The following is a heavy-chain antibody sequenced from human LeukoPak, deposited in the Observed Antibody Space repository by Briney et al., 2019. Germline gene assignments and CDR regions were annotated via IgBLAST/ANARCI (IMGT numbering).Heavy chain of an antibody. CDR2: IYSGGST. CDR3: ARVDQAIFGVAPYTYYYYYMDV. D-gene: IGHD3-3*01. CDR1: GFTVSSNY. J-gene: IGHJ6*03. V-gene: IGHV3-53*01. Sequence: PGGSLRLSCAASGFTVSSNYMSWVRQAPGKELEWVSVIYSGGSTYYADSVKGRFTISRDNSKNTLYLQMNSLRAEDTAMYYCARVDQAIFGVAPYTYYYYYMDVWGKGTTVTVSS.